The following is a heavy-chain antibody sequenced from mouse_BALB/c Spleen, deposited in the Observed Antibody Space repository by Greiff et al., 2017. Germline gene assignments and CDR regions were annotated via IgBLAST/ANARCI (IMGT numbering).Heavy chain of an antibody. CDR1: GFTFSSYG. J-gene: IGHJ4*01. Sequence: EVHLVESGGDLVKPGGSLKLSCAASGFTFSSYGMSWVRQTPDKRLEWVATISSGGSYTYYPDSVKGRFTISRDNAKNTLYLQMSSLKSEDTAMYYCARRGDIYAMDYWGQGTSVTVSS. V-gene: IGHV5-6*01. CDR2: ISSGGSYT. CDR3: ARRGDIYAMDY.